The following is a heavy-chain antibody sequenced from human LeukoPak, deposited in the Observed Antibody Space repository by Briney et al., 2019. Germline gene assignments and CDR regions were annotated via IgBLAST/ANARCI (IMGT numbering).Heavy chain of an antibody. CDR1: GFTFNKAW. J-gene: IGHJ6*02. Sequence: PGGSLRLSCVASGFTFNKAWMNWVRQAPGKGLGWVGHIKSDIDGGAADYAAPVKGRFIISRDDSKNTLYLQMNSLKSEDTAVYFCITDPLYSNGNYYHSIDVWGQGTTVTVSS. D-gene: IGHD4-11*01. CDR3: ITDPLYSNGNYYHSIDV. V-gene: IGHV3-15*07. CDR2: IKSDIDGGAA.